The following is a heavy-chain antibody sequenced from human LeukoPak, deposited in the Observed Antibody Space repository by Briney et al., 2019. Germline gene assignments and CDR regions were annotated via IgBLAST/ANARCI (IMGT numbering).Heavy chain of an antibody. CDR1: GGSFSGYY. J-gene: IGHJ4*02. CDR2: INHSGST. V-gene: IGHV4-34*01. Sequence: PSETLSLTCAVYGGSFSGYYWSWIRQPPGKGLEWIGEINHSGSTNYNPSLKSRVTISVDTSKNQFSLKLSSVTAADTAVYYCAREVVVAATGVPPDYWGQGALVTVSS. CDR3: AREVVVAATGVPPDY. D-gene: IGHD2-15*01.